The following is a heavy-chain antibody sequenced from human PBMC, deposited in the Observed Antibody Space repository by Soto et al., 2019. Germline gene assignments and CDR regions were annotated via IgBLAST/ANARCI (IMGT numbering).Heavy chain of an antibody. CDR3: ARLPGYCGGAICRSDY. D-gene: IGHD2-15*01. CDR2: IYYTGST. Sequence: QLQLQESGPGLVKPSETLSLTCTVSGGSISSSSYYWGWIRQPPGKGLEWIGSIYYTGSTYYNLALQSRVTISVDTSKHHCSLKLGSVSAADTAVYFCARLPGYCGGAICRSDYWGQGTLVAVSA. V-gene: IGHV4-39*02. J-gene: IGHJ4*02. CDR1: GGSISSSSYY.